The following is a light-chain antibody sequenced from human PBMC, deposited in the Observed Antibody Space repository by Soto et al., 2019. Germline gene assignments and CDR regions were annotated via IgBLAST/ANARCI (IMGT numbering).Light chain of an antibody. CDR1: QSVRSNF. V-gene: IGKV3-20*01. CDR3: QKYDSSPYT. Sequence: EIVVTQSPGTLSLSPGERATLSCRTSQSVRSNFLAWYQQKVGQAPRLLIFAAVGRATGVPDRFSASGYGTDFTLTISRLEPEDFAVYYCQKYDSSPYTFGQGTKLEIK. CDR2: AAV. J-gene: IGKJ2*01.